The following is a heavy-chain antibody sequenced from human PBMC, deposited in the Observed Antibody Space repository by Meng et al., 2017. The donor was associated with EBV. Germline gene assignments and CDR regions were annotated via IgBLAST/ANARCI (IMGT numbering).Heavy chain of an antibody. CDR1: GYTFTGYY. D-gene: IGHD6-13*01. V-gene: IGHV1-2*06. Sequence: VQLVRSGAGLKKPGASVTVSCKASGYTFTGYYMHWVRQAPGQGLEWMGRINPNSGGTNYAQKFQGRVTMTRDTSISTAYMELSRLRSDDTAVYYCAKGADLAAAGTFWFDPWGQGTLVTVSS. CDR2: INPNSGGT. J-gene: IGHJ5*02. CDR3: AKGADLAAAGTFWFDP.